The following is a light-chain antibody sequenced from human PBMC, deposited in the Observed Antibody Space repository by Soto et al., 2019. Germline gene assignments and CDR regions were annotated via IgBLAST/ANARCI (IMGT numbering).Light chain of an antibody. CDR3: QQSYSAPYT. J-gene: IGKJ2*01. CDR2: AAS. V-gene: IGKV1-39*01. CDR1: QSISSH. Sequence: DIQMTQSPSSLSASVGDRVTITCRASQSISSHLNWYQQKPGKAPKVLIYAASNLRSGVQSRFSGSESGTDFTLTISSLQPEDFATFYCQQSYSAPYTFGQGTKLEIK.